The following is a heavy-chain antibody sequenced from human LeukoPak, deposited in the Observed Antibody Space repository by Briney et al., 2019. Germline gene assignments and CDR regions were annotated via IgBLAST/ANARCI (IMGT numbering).Heavy chain of an antibody. CDR3: ATDPAGHGCWFDY. Sequence: SETLSLTCSVSGGSFSTYSWSWIRQPAGGGLEWIGRIYANGNSNYSPSLKSRVSMSVDTSRNQFSLTLSSVTAADTAIYYCATDPAGHGCWFDYWGRGTLVTVSS. J-gene: IGHJ4*02. CDR2: IYANGNS. V-gene: IGHV4-4*07. D-gene: IGHD2-21*01. CDR1: GGSFSTYS.